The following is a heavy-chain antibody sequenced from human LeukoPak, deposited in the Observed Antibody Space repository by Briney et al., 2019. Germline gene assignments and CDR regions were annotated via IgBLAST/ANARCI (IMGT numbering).Heavy chain of an antibody. CDR1: GFTFSSYG. V-gene: IGHV3-33*06. J-gene: IGHJ4*02. D-gene: IGHD6-19*01. CDR3: AKELAVAGTGVFDY. Sequence: GGSLRLSCAASGFTFSSYGMHSVRQAPGKGLEWVAVIWYDGSNKYYADSVKGRFTISRDNSKNTLYLQMNSLRAEDTAVYYCAKELAVAGTGVFDYWGQGTLVTVSS. CDR2: IWYDGSNK.